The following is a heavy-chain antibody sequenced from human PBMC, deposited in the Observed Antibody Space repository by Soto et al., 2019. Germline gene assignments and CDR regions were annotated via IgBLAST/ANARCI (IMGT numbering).Heavy chain of an antibody. D-gene: IGHD6-13*01. CDR1: GFTFSSYG. Sequence: GGSLRLSCAASGFTFSSYGMHWVRQAPGKGLEWVAVISYDGSNKYYADSVKGRFTISRDNSKNTLYLQMNSLRAEDTAVYYCAKEGPSIAAAGSLKLGTYNWFDPWGQGTLVTVSS. J-gene: IGHJ5*02. CDR2: ISYDGSNK. V-gene: IGHV3-30*18. CDR3: AKEGPSIAAAGSLKLGTYNWFDP.